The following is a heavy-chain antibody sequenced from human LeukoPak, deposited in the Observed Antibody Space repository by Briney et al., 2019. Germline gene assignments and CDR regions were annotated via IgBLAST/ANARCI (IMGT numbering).Heavy chain of an antibody. CDR3: TTDGGGKGFDP. Sequence: GGSLRLSCTASGFTFSNAWMSWVRQAPGKGPEWVGRVKSKTDGGTTDYAAPVKGRFTISRDDSKNTLYLQMNSLKTEDTAMYYCTTDGGGKGFDPWGQGTLVTVSS. D-gene: IGHD3-16*01. CDR1: GFTFSNAW. V-gene: IGHV3-15*01. J-gene: IGHJ5*02. CDR2: VKSKTDGGTT.